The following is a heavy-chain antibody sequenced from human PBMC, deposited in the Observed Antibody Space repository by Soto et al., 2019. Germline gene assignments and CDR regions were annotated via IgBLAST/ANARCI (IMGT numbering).Heavy chain of an antibody. V-gene: IGHV4-34*01. J-gene: IGHJ4*02. Sequence: QVQLQQWGAGLLKPSETLSLTCAVYGGSFSGYYWSWIRQPPGKGLEWIGEINHSGSTNYNPSLKSRVTISVDTSKNQFSLKLSSVTVADTAVYYCARGHSSSLNYWGQGTLVTVSS. D-gene: IGHD6-13*01. CDR3: ARGHSSSLNY. CDR2: INHSGST. CDR1: GGSFSGYY.